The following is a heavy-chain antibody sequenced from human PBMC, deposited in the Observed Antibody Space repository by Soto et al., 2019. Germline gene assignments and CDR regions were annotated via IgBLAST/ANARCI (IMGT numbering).Heavy chain of an antibody. J-gene: IGHJ4*02. CDR2: ISAYNGNT. Sequence: AASVKISCKASGYTFTSYGISWVRQAPGQGLEWMGWISAYNGNTNYAKKLQGRVTMTTDTSTSTAYMELRSLRSDDTAVYYCARVEDYSNYVFDYWGQGTLVAVSS. D-gene: IGHD4-4*01. CDR3: ARVEDYSNYVFDY. CDR1: GYTFTSYG. V-gene: IGHV1-18*01.